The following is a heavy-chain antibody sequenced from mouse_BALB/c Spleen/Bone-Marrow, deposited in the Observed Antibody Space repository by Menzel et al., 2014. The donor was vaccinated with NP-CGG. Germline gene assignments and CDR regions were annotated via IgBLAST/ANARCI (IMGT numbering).Heavy chain of an antibody. D-gene: IGHD2-3*01. Sequence: VQLKESGPELVEPGASVKMSCKASGYTFTTYVMHWVKQKPGQGLEWIGYINPYNDGTKYNEKFKGKATLTSDKSSNTAYMELSSLTSEGSAVYYCARRISDGYYLDYWGQGTTLTVSS. CDR2: INPYNDGT. V-gene: IGHV1-14*01. CDR3: ARRISDGYYLDY. J-gene: IGHJ2*01. CDR1: GYTFTTYV.